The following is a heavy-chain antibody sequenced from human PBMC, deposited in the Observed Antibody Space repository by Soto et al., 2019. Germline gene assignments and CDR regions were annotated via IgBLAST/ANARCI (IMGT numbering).Heavy chain of an antibody. J-gene: IGHJ4*02. D-gene: IGHD6-19*01. V-gene: IGHV3-30*18. CDR3: AKGEKYSSGPLSGY. Sequence: QVQLVESGGGVVQPGRSLRLSCAASGFTFSSYGMHWVRQAPGKGLEWVAVISYDGSNKYYADSVKGRFTISRDNSKNPLYLQMNSLRAEDTAVYYCAKGEKYSSGPLSGYWGQGTLVTVSS. CDR1: GFTFSSYG. CDR2: ISYDGSNK.